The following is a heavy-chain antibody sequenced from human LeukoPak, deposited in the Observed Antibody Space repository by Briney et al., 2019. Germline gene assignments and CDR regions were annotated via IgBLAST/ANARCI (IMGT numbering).Heavy chain of an antibody. D-gene: IGHD3-10*01. CDR3: TIGGVIWRMDV. Sequence: GGSLRLSCAACGFAFSNFAMSWVRQAPGKGLEWVSVVYPGGFTDHADSVKGRFTISRDTSKNTVYFQMNNLRAEDTAVYYCTIGGVIWRMDVWGQGTTVAVSS. CDR2: VYPGGFT. J-gene: IGHJ6*02. CDR1: GFAFSNFA. V-gene: IGHV3-66*01.